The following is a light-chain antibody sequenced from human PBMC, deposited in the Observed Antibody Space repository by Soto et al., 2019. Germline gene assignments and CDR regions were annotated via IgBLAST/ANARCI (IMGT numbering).Light chain of an antibody. Sequence: EIVLTQSPGTLSLSPGERATLSCRASQSVRSGYLAWYQQKPGQAPRLLIYGASSRATGIPDSFSGSGSGTDFTLTTSRLEPEDFAVYYCQQYGSSPMTFGQGTKVEIK. V-gene: IGKV3-20*01. J-gene: IGKJ1*01. CDR2: GAS. CDR3: QQYGSSPMT. CDR1: QSVRSGY.